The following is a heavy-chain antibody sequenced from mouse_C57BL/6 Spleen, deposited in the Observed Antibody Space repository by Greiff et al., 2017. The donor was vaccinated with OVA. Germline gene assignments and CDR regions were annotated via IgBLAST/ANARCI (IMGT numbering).Heavy chain of an antibody. CDR3: ARRFQDYYGSSPYAMDY. V-gene: IGHV2-2*01. Sequence: VKLQESGPGLVQPSQRLSITCTVSGFSLTSYGVHWVRQSPGKGLEWLGVIWSGGSTDYNAAFISRLSISKDNSKSQVFFKMNSLQADDTAIYYCARRFQDYYGSSPYAMDYWGQGTSVTVSS. CDR1: GFSLTSYG. J-gene: IGHJ4*01. CDR2: IWSGGST. D-gene: IGHD1-1*01.